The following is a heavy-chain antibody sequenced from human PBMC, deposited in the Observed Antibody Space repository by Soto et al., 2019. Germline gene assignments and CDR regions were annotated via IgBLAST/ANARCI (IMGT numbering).Heavy chain of an antibody. D-gene: IGHD3-3*01. CDR3: AMIPVRFSTFYHYMDV. V-gene: IGHV4-34*01. J-gene: IGHJ6*03. CDR1: GGSFSGYY. CDR2: INHSGIT. Sequence: QVQLQQWGAGLLKPSETLSLTCTVYGGSFSGYYWSWIRQPTGKGLEWIGEINHSGITNYNPSLKSRVIISADTSKNQFALKLSSVTAADAAVYDCAMIPVRFSTFYHYMDVWGKGTTVTVSS.